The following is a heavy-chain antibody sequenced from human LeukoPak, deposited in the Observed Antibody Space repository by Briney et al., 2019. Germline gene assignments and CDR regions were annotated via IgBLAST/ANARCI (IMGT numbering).Heavy chain of an antibody. J-gene: IGHJ4*02. CDR2: IRYDGSKK. Sequence: GGSLRLSCAASGFTFSSYGMHWVRQAPGKGLEWVAFIRYDGSKKHYADSVKGRFTISRDNSKNTLYLQMNSLRAEDAAVYYCARAWFGEFDYWGQGTLVTVSS. D-gene: IGHD3-10*01. CDR1: GFTFSSYG. V-gene: IGHV3-30*02. CDR3: ARAWFGEFDY.